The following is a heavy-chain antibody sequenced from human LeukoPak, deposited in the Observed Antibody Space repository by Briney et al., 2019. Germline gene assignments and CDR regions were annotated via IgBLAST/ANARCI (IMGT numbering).Heavy chain of an antibody. J-gene: IGHJ4*02. Sequence: GGSLRLSCAASGFTFSSYAMSWVRQAPGKGLEWVSAISGSGGSTYYADSVKGRFTISRDNSKNTLYLQMNSLRAEDTAVYYCAKYYDSSGYYYEHFDYWGQGTLVTVSS. CDR3: AKYYDSSGYYYEHFDY. V-gene: IGHV3-23*01. CDR2: ISGSGGST. D-gene: IGHD3-22*01. CDR1: GFTFSSYA.